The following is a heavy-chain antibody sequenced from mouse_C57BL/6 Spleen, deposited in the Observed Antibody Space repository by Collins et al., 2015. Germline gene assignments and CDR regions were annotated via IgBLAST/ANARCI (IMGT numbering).Heavy chain of an antibody. Sequence: GQGLEWIGDIYPGSGSTNYNEKFKSKATLTVDTSSSTAYMQLSSLTSEDSAVYYCARRGSSFPWFAYWGQGTLVTVSA. V-gene: IGHV1-55*01. CDR2: IYPGSGST. CDR3: ARRGSSFPWFAY. D-gene: IGHD1-1*01. J-gene: IGHJ3*01.